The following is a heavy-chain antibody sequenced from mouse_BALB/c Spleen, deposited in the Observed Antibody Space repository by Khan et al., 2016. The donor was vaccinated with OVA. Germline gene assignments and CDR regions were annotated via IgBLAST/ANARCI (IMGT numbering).Heavy chain of an antibody. J-gene: IGHJ3*01. CDR1: GFTFTDYY. CDR3: ARDMGLLRLDY. V-gene: IGHV7-3*02. CDR2: IRNKGYGYTT. D-gene: IGHD1-2*01. Sequence: EVELVESGGGLVQPGGSLRLSCATSGFTFTDYYMTWVRKPPGKALEWLGFIRNKGYGYTTEYNASVKGRFTISRDNSQSILYLQMNILRPEDSATYYCARDMGLLRLDYWGQGTLVTVSA.